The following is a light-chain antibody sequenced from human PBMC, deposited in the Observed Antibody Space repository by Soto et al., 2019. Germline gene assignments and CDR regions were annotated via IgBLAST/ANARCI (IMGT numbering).Light chain of an antibody. Sequence: DIQMTQSPSSVSASVGDRVTITCRASQDISRWLAGYQQKPGKAPKLLISAASTLHSGVSSRFIGSGSGTDFSLTISSLQPEDFATYYCQQRNDFPVTFGQGTRLEIK. J-gene: IGKJ5*01. V-gene: IGKV1D-12*01. CDR3: QQRNDFPVT. CDR1: QDISRW. CDR2: AAS.